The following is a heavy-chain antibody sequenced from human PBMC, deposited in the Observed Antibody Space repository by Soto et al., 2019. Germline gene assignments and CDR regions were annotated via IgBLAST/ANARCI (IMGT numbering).Heavy chain of an antibody. CDR1: GFTFSSYS. J-gene: IGHJ5*02. V-gene: IGHV3-21*01. Sequence: GGSLRLSCAASGFTFSSYSMNWVRQAPGKGLEWVSSISSSSSYIYYADSVKGRFTISRDNAKNSLYLQMNSLRAEDTAVYYCARDKGAGVAATPSWFDPWGQGTLVTVSS. CDR2: ISSSSSYI. D-gene: IGHD2-15*01. CDR3: ARDKGAGVAATPSWFDP.